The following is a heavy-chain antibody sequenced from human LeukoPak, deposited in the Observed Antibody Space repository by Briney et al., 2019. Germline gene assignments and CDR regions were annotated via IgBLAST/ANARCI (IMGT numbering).Heavy chain of an antibody. J-gene: IGHJ4*01. D-gene: IGHD3-3*01. V-gene: IGHV4-59*11. CDR3: ARGYFWSGYSQYYFDY. Sequence: SETLSLTCTVSGGSISSHYWSWIRQPPGKGLEWIGYIYYSGSTNYNPSLKSRVTISVDTSKNQFSLKLSSVTAADTAVYYCARGYFWSGYSQYYFDYWGQEPWSPSPQ. CDR2: IYYSGST. CDR1: GGSISSHY.